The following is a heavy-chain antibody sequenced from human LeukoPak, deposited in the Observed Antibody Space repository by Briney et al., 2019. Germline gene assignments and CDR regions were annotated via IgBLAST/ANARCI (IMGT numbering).Heavy chain of an antibody. D-gene: IGHD5-18*01. J-gene: IGHJ4*02. CDR3: ARDRRTRGYSYGHFDY. CDR2: IYYSGST. CDR1: GGSISSYY. Sequence: SETLSLTCTVSGGSISSYYWSWIRQPPGKGLEWIGYIYYSGSTNYNPSLKSRVTISVDTSKNQFSLKLSSVTAADTAVYYCARDRRTRGYSYGHFDYWGQGTLVTVSS. V-gene: IGHV4-59*01.